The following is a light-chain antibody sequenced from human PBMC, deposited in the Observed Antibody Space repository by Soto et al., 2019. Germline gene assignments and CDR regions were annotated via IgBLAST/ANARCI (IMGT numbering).Light chain of an antibody. CDR1: SSDVGGYNY. V-gene: IGLV2-8*01. CDR3: SSYAGSNNLV. Sequence: QSALTQPPSASGSPGQSVTISCTETSSDVGGYNYLSWYQHHPGKAPKLMIYEVSKRPSGVPDRFSGSKSGNTASLTVSGLQAEDEADYYCSSYAGSNNLVFGGGTQLTVL. CDR2: EVS. J-gene: IGLJ2*01.